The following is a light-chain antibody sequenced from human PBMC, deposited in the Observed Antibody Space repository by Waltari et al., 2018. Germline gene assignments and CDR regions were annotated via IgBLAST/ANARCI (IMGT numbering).Light chain of an antibody. CDR3: HQYYSTPQT. J-gene: IGKJ1*01. Sequence: DIVLTQSPEFMAVSLGERATLNCKSSQSLLVNSDSKSYLAWYQQRRGQPPTLSIYWASTRESGVPDRFNGSGSGTDFSLTISSLQAEDAAVYYCHQYYSTPQTFGQGTKVEVK. CDR1: QSLLVNSDSKSY. V-gene: IGKV4-1*01. CDR2: WAS.